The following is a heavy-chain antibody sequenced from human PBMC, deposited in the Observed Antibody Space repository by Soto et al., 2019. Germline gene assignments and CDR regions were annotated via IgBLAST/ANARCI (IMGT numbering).Heavy chain of an antibody. CDR3: ARPIRQGYCSGGSCYSGSYYGMDV. D-gene: IGHD2-15*01. CDR1: GGTFSSYA. J-gene: IGHJ6*02. CDR2: IIPIFGTA. V-gene: IGHV1-69*13. Sequence: SVKVSCKASGGTFSSYAISWVRQASGQGLEWMGGIIPIFGTANYAQKFQGRVTITADESTSTAYMELSSLRSEDTAVYYCARPIRQGYCSGGSCYSGSYYGMDVWGQGTTVTVS.